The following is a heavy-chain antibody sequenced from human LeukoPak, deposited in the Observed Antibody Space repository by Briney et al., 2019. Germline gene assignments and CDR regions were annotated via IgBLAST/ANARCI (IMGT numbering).Heavy chain of an antibody. D-gene: IGHD3-3*01. CDR2: INTNTGNP. Sequence: GASVTVSFKASGYTFTSYAMNWVRQAPGQGLEWMGWINTNTGNPTYAQGFTGRFVFSLDTSVSTAYLQISSLKAEDTAVYYCARANYDFWSGYAGRFDYWGQGTLVTVSS. CDR1: GYTFTSYA. CDR3: ARANYDFWSGYAGRFDY. V-gene: IGHV7-4-1*02. J-gene: IGHJ4*02.